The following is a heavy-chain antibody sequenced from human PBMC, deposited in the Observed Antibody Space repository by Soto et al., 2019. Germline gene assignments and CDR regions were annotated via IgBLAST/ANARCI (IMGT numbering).Heavy chain of an antibody. D-gene: IGHD2-2*01. V-gene: IGHV3-15*07. CDR2: IKSQIDGGAT. CDR1: GFTFSNAW. J-gene: IGHJ3*02. CDR3: AKDGECSSSSCLHGLSDI. Sequence: GGSLRLSCTASGFTFSNAWMNWVRQAPGEGLEWVGRIKSQIDGGATDYAPSVRGRFIISRDDSSNTLYLQMNSLRTEDTAVYYCAKDGECSSSSCLHGLSDIWGQGTKVTVSS.